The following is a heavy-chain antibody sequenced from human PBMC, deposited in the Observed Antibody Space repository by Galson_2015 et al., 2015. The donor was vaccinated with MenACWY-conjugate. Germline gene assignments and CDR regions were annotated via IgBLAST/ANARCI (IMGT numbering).Heavy chain of an antibody. V-gene: IGHV4-59*01. CDR3: ARDIAAGTSGFDY. Sequence: ETLSLTCTVSGGSISSCYWSWIRQPPGKGLEWIGYIYYSGSTNYNPSLKSRVTISVDTSKNQFSLKLSSVTAADTAVYYCARDIAAGTSGFDYWGQGTLVTVSS. CDR1: GGSISSCY. J-gene: IGHJ4*02. D-gene: IGHD6-13*01. CDR2: IYYSGST.